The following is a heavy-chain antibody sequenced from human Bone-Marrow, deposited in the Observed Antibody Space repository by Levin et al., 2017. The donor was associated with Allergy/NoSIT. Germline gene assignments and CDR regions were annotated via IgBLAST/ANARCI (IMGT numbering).Heavy chain of an antibody. CDR1: GFTFSSYS. J-gene: IGHJ3*02. CDR3: DAFDI. Sequence: GESLKISCAASGFTFSSYSMNWVRQAPGKGLEWVSYISSSSSTIYYADSVKGRFTISRDNAKNSLYLQMNSLRAEDTAVYYCDAFDIWGQGTMVTVSS. V-gene: IGHV3-48*01. CDR2: ISSSSSTI.